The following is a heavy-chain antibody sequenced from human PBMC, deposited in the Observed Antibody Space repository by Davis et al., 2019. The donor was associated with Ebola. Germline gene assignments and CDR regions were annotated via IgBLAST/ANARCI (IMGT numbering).Heavy chain of an antibody. J-gene: IGHJ4*02. CDR1: GYTFTSYN. CDR2: MNPNSGNT. D-gene: IGHD3-10*01. CDR3: ARGWFRELWQFDY. V-gene: IGHV1-8*01. Sequence: ASVKVSCKASGYTFTSYNINWVRQATGQGLEWMGWMNPNSGNTGYAQKFQGRVTMTRNTSISTAYMELSSLRSEDTAVYYCARGWFRELWQFDYWGQGTLVTVSS.